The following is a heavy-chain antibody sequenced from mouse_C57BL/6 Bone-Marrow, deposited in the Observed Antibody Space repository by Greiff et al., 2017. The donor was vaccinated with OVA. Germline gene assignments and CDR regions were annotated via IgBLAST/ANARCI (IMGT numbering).Heavy chain of an antibody. D-gene: IGHD2-1*01. CDR3: ARAGGNSYFDY. CDR1: GYTFTSYW. J-gene: IGHJ2*01. CDR2: IDPSDSYT. V-gene: IGHV1-50*01. Sequence: QVQLQQPGAELVKPGASVKLSCKASGYTFTSYWMQWVKQRPGQGLEWIGEIDPSDSYTNYNQKFKGKATLTVDTSSSTAYMQLSSLTSDDSAVYYCARAGGNSYFDYWGQGTTLTVSS.